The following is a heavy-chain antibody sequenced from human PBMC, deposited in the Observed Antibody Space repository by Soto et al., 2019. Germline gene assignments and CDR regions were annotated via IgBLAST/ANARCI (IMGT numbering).Heavy chain of an antibody. J-gene: IGHJ5*02. V-gene: IGHV4-59*08. Sequence: QVQLQESGPGLVKPSETLSLTCTVSGGSISSYYWSWIRQPPGKGLEWIGYIYYSGSINYNPSLKSRVTISVDTSKNQFSLNLSSVTAADTAVYYCARHLYGSGERFDPWGQGTLVTVSS. CDR2: IYYSGSI. CDR1: GGSISSYY. D-gene: IGHD3-10*01. CDR3: ARHLYGSGERFDP.